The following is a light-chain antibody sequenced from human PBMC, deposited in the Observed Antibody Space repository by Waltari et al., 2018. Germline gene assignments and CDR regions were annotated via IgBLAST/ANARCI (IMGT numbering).Light chain of an antibody. J-gene: IGLJ2*01. V-gene: IGLV2-8*01. Sequence: QSALTPPPSASGSPGQSVTISCTGTSSDVGNYNYVSWYQQHPGKAPKLMIYEVTKRPSGVPERFSGSKSGNTASLTVTGLQTEDEADYYCSSYAGSNIVVFGGGTKLTVL. CDR1: SSDVGNYNY. CDR2: EVT. CDR3: SSYAGSNIVV.